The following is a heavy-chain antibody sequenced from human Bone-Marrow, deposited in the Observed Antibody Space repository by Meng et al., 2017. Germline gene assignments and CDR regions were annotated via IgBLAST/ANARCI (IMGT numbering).Heavy chain of an antibody. CDR3: ARGPTTMAHDSDY. J-gene: IGHJ4*02. D-gene: IGHD4-11*01. V-gene: IGHV4-59*12. CDR1: GGSISSYY. Sequence: SETLSLTCTVSGGSISSYYWSWIRQPPGKGLEWIGYIYYSGSTNYNPSLKSRVTISVDTSKNQFSLKLSSVTAADSAVYYCARGPTTMAHDSDYWGQGTLVTVSS. CDR2: IYYSGST.